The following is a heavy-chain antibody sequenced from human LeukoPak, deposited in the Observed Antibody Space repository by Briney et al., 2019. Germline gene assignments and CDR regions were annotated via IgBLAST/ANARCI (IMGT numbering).Heavy chain of an antibody. CDR2: IRYDASKK. D-gene: IGHD5-12*01. Sequence: PGGSLRLSCIAPGFTFSSFAMHWVRQAPGKGPEWVASIRYDASKKFYADSVKGRFTLSRDNSKDTLSLQMNSLRPEDTAVYYCAKGDILANYFDSWGQGILVTVSS. V-gene: IGHV3-30*02. CDR1: GFTFSSFA. CDR3: AKGDILANYFDS. J-gene: IGHJ4*02.